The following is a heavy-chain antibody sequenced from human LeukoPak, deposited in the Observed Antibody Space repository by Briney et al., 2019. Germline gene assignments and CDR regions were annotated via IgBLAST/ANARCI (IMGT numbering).Heavy chain of an antibody. Sequence: GGSLRLSCAASGFTFDDYAMHWVRQAPGKGLEWVSGISWNSGSIGYADSVKGRFTISRDNAKNSLYLQMNSLRAEDTALYYCAKGSRPTKYDFWSGYWGYFDYWGQGTLVTVSS. J-gene: IGHJ4*02. CDR1: GFTFDDYA. V-gene: IGHV3-9*01. CDR3: AKGSRPTKYDFWSGYWGYFDY. D-gene: IGHD3-3*01. CDR2: ISWNSGSI.